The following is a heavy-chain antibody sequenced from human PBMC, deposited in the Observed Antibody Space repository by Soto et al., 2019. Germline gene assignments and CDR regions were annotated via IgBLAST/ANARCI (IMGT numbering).Heavy chain of an antibody. V-gene: IGHV4-31*03. CDR3: ARDHSDSSGYYDY. J-gene: IGHJ4*02. Sequence: QVQLQESGPGLVKPSQTLSLTCTVSVGSISSVGYYWSWIRQHPGKGLEWIGYIYYSGSTYYNPSLQSRVTISVDTSKNQFSLKLSSVTAADTAVYYCARDHSDSSGYYDYWGQGTLVTVSS. CDR2: IYYSGST. D-gene: IGHD3-22*01. CDR1: VGSISSVGYY.